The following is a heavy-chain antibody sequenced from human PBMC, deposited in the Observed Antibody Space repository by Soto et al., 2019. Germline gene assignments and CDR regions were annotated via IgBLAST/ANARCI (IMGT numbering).Heavy chain of an antibody. CDR1: GGTFSSYT. CDR2: IIPILGIA. CDR3: ARTSRGYCSSTSCYPYNWFDP. J-gene: IGHJ5*02. V-gene: IGHV1-69*02. D-gene: IGHD2-2*01. Sequence: SVKVSCKASGGTFSSYTISWVRQAPGQGLEWMGRIIPILGIANYAQKFQGRVTITADKSTSTAYMELSSLRSEDTAVYYCARTSRGYCSSTSCYPYNWFDPWGQGTLVTVSS.